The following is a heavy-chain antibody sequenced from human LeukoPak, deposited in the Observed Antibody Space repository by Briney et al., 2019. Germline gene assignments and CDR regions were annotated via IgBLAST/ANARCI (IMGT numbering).Heavy chain of an antibody. CDR1: GGSGSITNNY. D-gene: IGHD2-15*01. CDR2: IYYSGST. J-gene: IGHJ6*03. Sequence: PSETLSLTCAVSGGSGSITNNYWSWIRQPPGKGLEWIGYIYYSGSTNYNPSLKSRVTISLDTSKNQFPLKLSSVTAADTAVYYCARQFRDIVVVVAATSPLYYMDVWGKGTTVTISS. CDR3: ARQFRDIVVVVAATSPLYYMDV. V-gene: IGHV4-61*01.